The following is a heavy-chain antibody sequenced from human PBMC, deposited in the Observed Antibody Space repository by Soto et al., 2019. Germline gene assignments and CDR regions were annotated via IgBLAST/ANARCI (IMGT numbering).Heavy chain of an antibody. CDR2: INHSGST. J-gene: IGHJ6*03. V-gene: IGHV4-34*01. Sequence: SETLSLTCAVYGGSFSGYYWSWIRQPPGKGLEWIGEINHSGSTNYNPSLKSRVTISVDTSKNQFSLKLSSVTAADTAVYYCARGRIKYCSGGSCSHRWYYYMDVWGKGTTVTVSS. CDR1: GGSFSGYY. CDR3: ARGRIKYCSGGSCSHRWYYYMDV. D-gene: IGHD2-15*01.